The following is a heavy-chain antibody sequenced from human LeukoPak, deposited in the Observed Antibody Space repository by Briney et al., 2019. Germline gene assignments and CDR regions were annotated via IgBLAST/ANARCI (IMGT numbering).Heavy chain of an antibody. D-gene: IGHD5-24*01. J-gene: IGHJ5*02. CDR1: GYTFTSYG. V-gene: IGHV1-18*01. CDR3: ARAPDGYNFEEARRWFDP. Sequence: ASVKVSCKASGYTFTSYGISWVRQAPGQGLEWMGWISAYNGNTNYAQKFQGRVTITADKSTSTAYMELSSLRSEDTAVYYCARAPDGYNFEEARRWFDPWGQGTLVTVSS. CDR2: ISAYNGNT.